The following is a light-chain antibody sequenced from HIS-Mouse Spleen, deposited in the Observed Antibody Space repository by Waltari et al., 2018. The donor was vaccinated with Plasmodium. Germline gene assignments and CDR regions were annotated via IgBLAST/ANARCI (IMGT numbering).Light chain of an antibody. Sequence: IGLAPSSGNLSFAPGGKGTPPRRASQSVCSYLAWYQQKPGQAPRLLIYDASNRATGIPARFSGSGSGTDFTLTISSLEPEDFAVYYCQQRSNWPLFTFGPGTKVDIK. V-gene: IGKV3-11*01. CDR3: QQRSNWPLFT. J-gene: IGKJ3*01. CDR2: DAS. CDR1: QSVCSY.